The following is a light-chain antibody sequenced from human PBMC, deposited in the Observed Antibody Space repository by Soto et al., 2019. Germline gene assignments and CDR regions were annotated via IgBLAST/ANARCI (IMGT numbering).Light chain of an antibody. CDR1: QGIGND. J-gene: IGKJ4*01. Sequence: DIQMTQSPSSLSASVGDRVTITCRASQGIGNDLGWYQQKPGKAPKRLIYAASSLQSGVPSRFSGSGSGTEFTLTISCLQPEDFATYYCLQHNSYPLTFGGGTKVEIK. CDR3: LQHNSYPLT. V-gene: IGKV1-17*01. CDR2: AAS.